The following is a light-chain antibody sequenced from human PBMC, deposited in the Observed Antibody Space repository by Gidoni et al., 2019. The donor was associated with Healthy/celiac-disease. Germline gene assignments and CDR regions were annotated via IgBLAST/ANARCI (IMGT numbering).Light chain of an antibody. Sequence: DIQMTQTPSSLSASVGDRVTITCRASQRISRYLNWYQQKPAKAPQLLTYVASSLQSGVPSRYSCSGSVTDFTHTISSLQPEDFATYYCQQSYSTLLTFGPGTKVDIK. CDR1: QRISRY. J-gene: IGKJ3*01. CDR2: VAS. CDR3: QQSYSTLLT. V-gene: IGKV1-39*01.